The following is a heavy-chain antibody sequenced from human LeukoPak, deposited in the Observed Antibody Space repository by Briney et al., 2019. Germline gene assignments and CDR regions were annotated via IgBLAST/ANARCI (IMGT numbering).Heavy chain of an antibody. D-gene: IGHD4-11*01. Sequence: ETLSLTCTVSGGSISSYYWTWVRQAPGKGLEWVSVVSGSGDNTNYADSVKGRFTISRDNSKNTLFLQMNSLRTEDTAVYFCARWGNDYSQFDSWGQGTLVTVS. CDR2: VSGSGDNT. CDR3: ARWGNDYSQFDS. CDR1: GGSISSYY. J-gene: IGHJ4*02. V-gene: IGHV3-23*01.